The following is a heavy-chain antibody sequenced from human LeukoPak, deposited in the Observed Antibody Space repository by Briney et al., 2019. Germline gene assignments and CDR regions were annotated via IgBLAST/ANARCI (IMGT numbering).Heavy chain of an antibody. Sequence: GGSLRLSCAASGFTFSSYAMHWVRQAPGKGLEWVAVISYDGSNKYYADSVKGRFTISRDNSKNTLYLQMNSLRAEGTAVYYCARGGIYFDYWGQGTLVTVSS. D-gene: IGHD1-26*01. J-gene: IGHJ4*02. CDR2: ISYDGSNK. CDR1: GFTFSSYA. V-gene: IGHV3-30-3*01. CDR3: ARGGIYFDY.